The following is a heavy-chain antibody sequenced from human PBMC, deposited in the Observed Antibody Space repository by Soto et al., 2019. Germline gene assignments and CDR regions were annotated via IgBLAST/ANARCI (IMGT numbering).Heavy chain of an antibody. V-gene: IGHV4-59*08. CDR2: IYYSGST. J-gene: IGHJ6*02. CDR3: ARLDCSSTSCYEEVYYYYGMDV. D-gene: IGHD2-2*01. CDR1: GGSISSYY. Sequence: ETPSLTCTVSGGSISSYYWSWIRQPPGKGLEWIGYIYYSGSTNYNPSLKSRVTMSVDTSKNQFSLKLSSVTAADTAVYYCARLDCSSTSCYEEVYYYYGMDVWGQGTTVTVSS.